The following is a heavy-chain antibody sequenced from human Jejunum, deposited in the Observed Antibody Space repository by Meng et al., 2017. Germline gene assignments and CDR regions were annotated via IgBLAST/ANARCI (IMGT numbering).Heavy chain of an antibody. CDR2: ISYDGSNK. CDR1: GFTFSSDG. Sequence: QVQLVESGGGVVQRGRSLRSSCAASGFTFSSDGMLWVRQAQGKGLGWVAVISYDGSNKYYAGSVKGRFTISRDNSQNTMDLQMNSLRSEDTAVYYCAMIAVAGTGGLDYWGQGTLVTVSS. D-gene: IGHD6-19*01. J-gene: IGHJ4*02. CDR3: AMIAVAGTGGLDY. V-gene: IGHV3-30*03.